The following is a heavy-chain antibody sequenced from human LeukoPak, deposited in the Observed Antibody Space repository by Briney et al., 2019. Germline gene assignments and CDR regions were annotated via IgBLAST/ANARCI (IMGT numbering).Heavy chain of an antibody. CDR3: ASYSSISYAFDI. V-gene: IGHV7-4-1*02. CDR1: GYSFTSYG. J-gene: IGHJ3*02. D-gene: IGHD2-2*01. CDR2: INTNTGNP. Sequence: ASVKVSCKASGYSFTSYGISWVRQAPGQGLEWMGWINTNTGNPTYAQGFTGRFVFSLDTSVTTAYLQISSLKAEDTAMYYCASYSSISYAFDIWGQGTMVTVSS.